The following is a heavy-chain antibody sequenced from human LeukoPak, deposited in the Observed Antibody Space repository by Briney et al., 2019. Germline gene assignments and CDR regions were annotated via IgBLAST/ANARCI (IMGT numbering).Heavy chain of an antibody. V-gene: IGHV3-23*01. D-gene: IGHD3-22*01. CDR2: ISGSGGST. CDR3: AKGGVKEADSPDSRITMIVVVRHYFDY. J-gene: IGHJ4*02. Sequence: QAGGSLRLSCAASGFTFSSYAMSWVRQAPGKGLEWVSAISGSGGSTYYADSVKGRFTISRDNSKNTLYLQMSSLRAEDTAVYYCAKGGVKEADSPDSRITMIVVVRHYFDYWGQGTLVTVSS. CDR1: GFTFSSYA.